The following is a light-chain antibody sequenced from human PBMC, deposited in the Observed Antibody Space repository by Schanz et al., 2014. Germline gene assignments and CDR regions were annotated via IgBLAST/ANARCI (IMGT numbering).Light chain of an antibody. CDR2: DVS. CDR3: QSYDSSLSGSRV. J-gene: IGLJ1*01. CDR1: SSDVGGYNY. Sequence: QSALTQPASVSGSPGQSITISCTGTSSDVGGYNYVSWCQQHPGKAPKLMIYDVSNRPSGVPDRFSGSKSGTSASLAITGLQAEDEADYYCQSYDSSLSGSRVFGTGTKLTVL. V-gene: IGLV2-14*01.